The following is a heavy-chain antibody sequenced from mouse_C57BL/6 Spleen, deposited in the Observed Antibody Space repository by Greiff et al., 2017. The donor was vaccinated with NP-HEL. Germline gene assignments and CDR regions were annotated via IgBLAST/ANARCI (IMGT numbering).Heavy chain of an antibody. J-gene: IGHJ2*01. CDR3: ARGGYGSRYYFDY. V-gene: IGHV1-52*01. CDR2: IDPSDSET. Sequence: VQLQQPGAELVRPGSSVKLSCKASGYTFTSYWMHWVKQRPIQGLEWIGNIDPSDSETHYNQKFKDKATLTVDKSSSTAYMQLSSLTSEDSAVYYGARGGYGSRYYFDYWGKGPTLTVSS. D-gene: IGHD1-1*01. CDR1: GYTFTSYW.